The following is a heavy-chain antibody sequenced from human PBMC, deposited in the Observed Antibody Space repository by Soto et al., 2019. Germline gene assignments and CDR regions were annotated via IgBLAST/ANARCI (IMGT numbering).Heavy chain of an antibody. V-gene: IGHV3-11*01. D-gene: IGHD3-22*01. CDR1: GFTFSDYY. J-gene: IGHJ4*02. Sequence: VGSLRLSCSASGFTFSDYYMSWIRQAPGKGLEWISYIDSSGSIIYYADSVKGRFTISRDNAKNSLYLQMNSLRAEDTAVYYCARDLGYYDSSGYFDYWGQGTLVTVS. CDR3: ARDLGYYDSSGYFDY. CDR2: IDSSGSII.